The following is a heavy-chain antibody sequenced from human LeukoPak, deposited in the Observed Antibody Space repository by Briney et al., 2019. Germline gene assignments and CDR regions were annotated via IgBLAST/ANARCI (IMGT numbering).Heavy chain of an antibody. D-gene: IGHD3-9*01. Sequence: GGSLRLSCAASGFTFSSYGMRWVRQAPGKGLEWVAFIRYDGSNKYYADSVKGRFTISRDNSKNTLYLQMNSLRAEDTAVYYCAKDSDYDILTGYYNPFDYWGQGTLVTVSS. CDR3: AKDSDYDILTGYYNPFDY. CDR2: IRYDGSNK. CDR1: GFTFSSYG. J-gene: IGHJ4*02. V-gene: IGHV3-30*02.